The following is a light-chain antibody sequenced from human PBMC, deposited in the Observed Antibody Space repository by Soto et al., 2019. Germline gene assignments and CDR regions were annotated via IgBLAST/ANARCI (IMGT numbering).Light chain of an antibody. CDR2: LGS. CDR3: MQALQTPV. CDR1: QSLLHSNGYNY. Sequence: DIVMTQSPLSLPVTPGEPAYISCRSSQSLLHSNGYNYLDWYLQKPGQSPQLLIDLGSNRASGVPDRFSGSGSGTDFTLKISRVEADDVGVYYCMQALQTPVFGQGTKVQIK. V-gene: IGKV2-28*01. J-gene: IGKJ1*01.